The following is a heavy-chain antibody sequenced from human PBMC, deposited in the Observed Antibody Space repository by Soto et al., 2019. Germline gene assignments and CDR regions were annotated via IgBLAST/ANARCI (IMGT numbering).Heavy chain of an antibody. V-gene: IGHV4-59*01. Sequence: QVQLQESGPGLVKPSETLSLTCIVSGFSISSYYWRWIRQPPGKGLEWIGYIYNSGNTNYNPSLKSRVSMSVDTSKNQFSLKVSSVTAADTAVYYCARGRGDYYFDYWGQGTLVSVSS. J-gene: IGHJ4*02. CDR1: GFSISSYY. CDR2: IYNSGNT. D-gene: IGHD7-27*01. CDR3: ARGRGDYYFDY.